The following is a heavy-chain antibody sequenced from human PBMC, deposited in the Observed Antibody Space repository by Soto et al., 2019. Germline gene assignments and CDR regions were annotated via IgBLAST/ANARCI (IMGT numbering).Heavy chain of an antibody. CDR1: GYTFTSYG. D-gene: IGHD6-13*01. Sequence: ASVKVSCKASGYTFTSYGISWVRQAPGQGLEWMGWISAYNGNTNYAQKLQGRVTMTTDTSTSTAYMELRSLRSDDTAVYYCARDHLYSSSWYLNYWGQGTLVTVSS. CDR3: ARDHLYSSSWYLNY. V-gene: IGHV1-18*01. J-gene: IGHJ4*02. CDR2: ISAYNGNT.